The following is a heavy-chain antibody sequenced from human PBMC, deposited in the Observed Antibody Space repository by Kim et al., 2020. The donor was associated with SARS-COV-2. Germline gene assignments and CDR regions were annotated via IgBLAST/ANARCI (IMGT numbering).Heavy chain of an antibody. CDR2: INHSGST. Sequence: SETLSLTCAVYGGSFSGYYWSWIRQPPGKGLEWIGEINHSGSTNYNPSLKSRVTISVDTSKNQFSLKLSSVTAADTAVYYCASSRDDYNDFYGMDVWGQGTTVTVSS. V-gene: IGHV4-34*01. J-gene: IGHJ6*02. CDR3: ASSRDDYNDFYGMDV. CDR1: GGSFSGYY.